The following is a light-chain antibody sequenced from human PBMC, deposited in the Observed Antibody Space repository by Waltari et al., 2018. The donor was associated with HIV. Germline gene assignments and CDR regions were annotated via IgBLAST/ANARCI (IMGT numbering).Light chain of an antibody. V-gene: IGLV2-14*01. Sequence: QSALTQPASVSASPGQSITISCTGTRSDVGGYNFVSWYQQHPGKAPQLMSDLVLKRPPVVSKRFYGFKSAKTASLTISWRQAEDEAYYYCRSDTSSSTWVFGGGTKLTVL. CDR2: LVL. CDR1: RSDVGGYNF. J-gene: IGLJ3*02. CDR3: RSDTSSSTWV.